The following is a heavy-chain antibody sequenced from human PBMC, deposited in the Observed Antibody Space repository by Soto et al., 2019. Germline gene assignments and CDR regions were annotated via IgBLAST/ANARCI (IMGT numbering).Heavy chain of an antibody. CDR1: GGSISRDY. CDR2: IYYSGST. J-gene: IGHJ5*02. V-gene: IGHV4-59*01. CDR3: AIIGGAYGYKNWIDP. D-gene: IGHD1-1*01. Sequence: SETLSLTCTVSGGSISRDYYIWLRQSPGKGLEWIGHIYYSGSTKYNPSLKSRVLISIDTSKNQFSLRLTSVTAADTAIYYCAIIGGAYGYKNWIDPWGQGPLVTAPQ.